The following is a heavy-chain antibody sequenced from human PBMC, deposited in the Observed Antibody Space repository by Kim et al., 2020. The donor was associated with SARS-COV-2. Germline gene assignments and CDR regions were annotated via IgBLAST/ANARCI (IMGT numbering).Heavy chain of an antibody. J-gene: IGHJ4*02. CDR2: IKSKAGGGTI. D-gene: IGHD2-15*01. V-gene: IGHV3-15*01. Sequence: GGSLRLSCAASGFTFTNAWTSWVRQAPGKGLEWVGRIKSKAGGGTIEYGAPVIGRFTISREESENTVCLQVNSLKIVHRAVYSGPTSPYRSGGTCIDYWGRGPLVTVS. CDR3: PTSPYRSGGTCIDY. CDR1: GFTFTNAW.